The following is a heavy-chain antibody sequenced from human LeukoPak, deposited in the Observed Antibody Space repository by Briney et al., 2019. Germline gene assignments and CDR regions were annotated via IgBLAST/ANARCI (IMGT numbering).Heavy chain of an antibody. V-gene: IGHV4-31*03. CDR2: IYYSGST. CDR3: ARVGHYYDTIHAFDI. CDR1: GGSISSGGYY. D-gene: IGHD3-22*01. Sequence: SETLSLTCTVSGGSISSGGYYWSWIRQHPGKGLEWIGYIYYSGSTYYNPSLKSRVTISVDTSKNQSSLKLSSVTAADTAVYYYARVGHYYDTIHAFDIWGQGTMVTVSS. J-gene: IGHJ3*02.